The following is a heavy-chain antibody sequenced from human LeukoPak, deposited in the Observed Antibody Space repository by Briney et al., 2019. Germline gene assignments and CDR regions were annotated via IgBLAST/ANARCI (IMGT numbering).Heavy chain of an antibody. V-gene: IGHV3-7*01. CDR2: INQDGSEK. Sequence: AGGSLRLSCAVSGLPFSNHWMTWVRQAPGKGLERVANINQDGSEKYYVDSVKGRFSISRDNAKSSLYLQMNSLRVEDTAMYFCAREGHGDYHIWGQGTIVTVSS. CDR1: GLPFSNHW. CDR3: AREGHGDYHI. D-gene: IGHD4-17*01. J-gene: IGHJ3*02.